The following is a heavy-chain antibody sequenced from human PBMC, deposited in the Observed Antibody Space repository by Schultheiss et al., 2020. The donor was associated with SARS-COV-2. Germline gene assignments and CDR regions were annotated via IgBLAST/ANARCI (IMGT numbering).Heavy chain of an antibody. D-gene: IGHD6-19*01. CDR2: IYYSGST. V-gene: IGHV4-59*01. CDR3: ARGSGEWLLSNYYYYGMDV. Sequence: SQTLSLTCAVYSGSFSGFYWSWIRQPPGKGLEWIGYIYYSGSTNYNPSLKSRVTISVDTSKNQFSLKLSSVTAADTAVYYCARGSGEWLLSNYYYYGMDVWGQGTTVTVSS. J-gene: IGHJ6*02. CDR1: SGSFSGFY.